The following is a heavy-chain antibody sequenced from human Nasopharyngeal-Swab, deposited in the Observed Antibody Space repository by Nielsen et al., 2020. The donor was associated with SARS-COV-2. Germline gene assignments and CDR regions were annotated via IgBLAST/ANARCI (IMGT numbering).Heavy chain of an antibody. D-gene: IGHD3-3*01. V-gene: IGHV5-51*01. Sequence: GESLKISCKGSGYSFTSYWIGWVRQMPGKGLEWMGIIYPGDSDTRYSLSFQGQVTISADKSISTAYLQWSSLKASDTAMYYCARQADFWSGYVMALDYWGQGTLVTVSS. CDR2: IYPGDSDT. CDR1: GYSFTSYW. CDR3: ARQADFWSGYVMALDY. J-gene: IGHJ4*02.